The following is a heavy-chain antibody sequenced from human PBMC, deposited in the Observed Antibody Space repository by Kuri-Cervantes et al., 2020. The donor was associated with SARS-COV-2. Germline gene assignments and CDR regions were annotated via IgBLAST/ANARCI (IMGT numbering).Heavy chain of an antibody. CDR1: GFSLSNARMG. Sequence: SGPTLVKPTETLTLTCTVSGFSLSNARMGVSWIRQPPGKALEWLAHIFSNDEKSYSTSLKSRLTISKDTSKSQVVLTMTNMDPVDTATYYCAHTKVVPAAIHIFDYWGQGTLVTVSS. CDR3: AHTKVVPAAIHIFDY. J-gene: IGHJ4*02. V-gene: IGHV2-26*01. D-gene: IGHD2-2*01. CDR2: IFSNDEK.